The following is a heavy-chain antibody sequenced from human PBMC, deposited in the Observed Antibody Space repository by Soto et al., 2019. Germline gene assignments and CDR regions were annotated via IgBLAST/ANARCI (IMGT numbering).Heavy chain of an antibody. CDR2: IYYSGST. CDR1: GGSISSYY. Sequence: SETLSLTCTVSGGSISSYYWSWIRQPPGKGLEWIGYIYYSGSTNYNPSLKSRVTISVDTSKNQFSLKLSSVTAADTAVYYCARVHNWNSRYYYYMDVWGKGTTVTVSS. CDR3: ARVHNWNSRYYYYMDV. V-gene: IGHV4-59*01. J-gene: IGHJ6*03. D-gene: IGHD1-7*01.